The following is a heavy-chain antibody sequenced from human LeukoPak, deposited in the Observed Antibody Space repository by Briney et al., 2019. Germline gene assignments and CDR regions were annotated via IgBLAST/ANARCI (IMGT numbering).Heavy chain of an antibody. Sequence: SETLSLTCAVSGYSISSGYYRGWIRQPPGKGLEWIGSIYHSGSTYYNPSLKSRVTILVDTSKNKFSLKLSSVTAADTAVYYCARHRWELLYYFDYWGQGTLVTVSS. V-gene: IGHV4-38-2*01. D-gene: IGHD1-26*01. CDR3: ARHRWELLYYFDY. CDR2: IYHSGST. J-gene: IGHJ4*02. CDR1: GYSISSGYY.